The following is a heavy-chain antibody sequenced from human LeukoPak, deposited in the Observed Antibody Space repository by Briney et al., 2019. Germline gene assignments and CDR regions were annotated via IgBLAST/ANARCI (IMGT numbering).Heavy chain of an antibody. J-gene: IGHJ6*03. D-gene: IGHD6-13*01. Sequence: GESLRLSCAASGFKFDDYGMSWVRQAPAKGLEWVCDINWNGAWTGYADSVRGRFTISRDNSKNSLYLQMDSLRVEDTAVYYCVRDPSYGSSWYYYMDVWGKGTTVTVSS. CDR1: GFKFDDYG. V-gene: IGHV3-20*04. CDR2: INWNGAWT. CDR3: VRDPSYGSSWYYYMDV.